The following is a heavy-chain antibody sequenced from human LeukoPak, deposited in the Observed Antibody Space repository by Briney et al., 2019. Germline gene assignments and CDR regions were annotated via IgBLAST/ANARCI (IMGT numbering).Heavy chain of an antibody. CDR2: IYYSGSS. CDR3: AREEKTSDSSGYYYVSFIDY. J-gene: IGHJ4*02. Sequence: SETLSLTCTVSGGSIINSNYYWGWIRQPPGKGLEWIGTIYYSGSSFYSPSLKSRVTISVDTSKDQFSLRLTSVTAADTAVYYCAREEKTSDSSGYYYVSFIDYWGQGTLVTVSS. V-gene: IGHV4-39*07. CDR1: GGSIINSNYY. D-gene: IGHD3-22*01.